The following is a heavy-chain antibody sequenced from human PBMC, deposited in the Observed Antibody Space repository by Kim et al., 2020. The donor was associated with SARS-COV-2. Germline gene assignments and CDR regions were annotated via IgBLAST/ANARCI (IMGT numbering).Heavy chain of an antibody. V-gene: IGHV3-48*04. CDR1: GFTFSSYS. Sequence: GGSLRLSCAASGFTFSSYSMNWVRQAPGQGLERVSYITSSSSTIYYADSVKGRFTITRDNAKNSLYLQMNSLRTEDKSGYYCARWYGHAFDIWGRGTRVT. D-gene: IGHD6-13*01. CDR2: ITSSSSTI. J-gene: IGHJ3*02. CDR3: ARWYGHAFDI.